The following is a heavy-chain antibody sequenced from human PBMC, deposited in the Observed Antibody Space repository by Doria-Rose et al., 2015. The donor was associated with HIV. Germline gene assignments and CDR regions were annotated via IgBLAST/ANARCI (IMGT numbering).Heavy chain of an antibody. CDR1: GYTFTRYA. D-gene: IGHD2-2*01. V-gene: IGHV1-3*01. CDR3: AKDRVRVVQAAPTLDF. Sequence: VQLVQSGAEVKKPGALVRVSCKASGYTFTRYAMHWVRQAPGQRPEWMGWINVDNGNTEYSQKFQGRLTITRDTSESTAYMELSSLTSDDTAVYYCAKDRVRVVQAAPTLDFWGQGTLVTVSS. CDR2: INVDNGNT. J-gene: IGHJ4*02.